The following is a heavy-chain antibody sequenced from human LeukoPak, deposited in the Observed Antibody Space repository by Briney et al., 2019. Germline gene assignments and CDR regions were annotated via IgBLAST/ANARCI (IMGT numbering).Heavy chain of an antibody. V-gene: IGHV4-39*01. Sequence: SETLSLTCTVSGGSISSSSYYWNWIRQPPGKGLEWVGSIYYSGTTYYNSSLKSRVTISEDTSKNRFSLMLTSVTAADTAVYYCARQVSDYFYYYIDVWGEGTTVIVSS. CDR3: ARQVSDYFYYYIDV. J-gene: IGHJ6*03. CDR1: GGSISSSSYY. CDR2: IYYSGTT.